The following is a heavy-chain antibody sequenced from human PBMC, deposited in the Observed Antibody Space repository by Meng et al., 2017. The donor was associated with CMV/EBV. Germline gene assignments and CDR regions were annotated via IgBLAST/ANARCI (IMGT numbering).Heavy chain of an antibody. CDR1: GFTFSSYG. Sequence: GESLKISCAASGFTFSSYGMHWVRQAPGKGLEWVSYISSSSSTIYYADSVKGRFTISRDNAKNSLYLQMNSLRAEDTAVYYCARDHPFIVVVPAASYGMDVWGQGTTVTVSS. D-gene: IGHD2-2*01. V-gene: IGHV3-48*04. CDR3: ARDHPFIVVVPAASYGMDV. J-gene: IGHJ6*02. CDR2: ISSSSSTI.